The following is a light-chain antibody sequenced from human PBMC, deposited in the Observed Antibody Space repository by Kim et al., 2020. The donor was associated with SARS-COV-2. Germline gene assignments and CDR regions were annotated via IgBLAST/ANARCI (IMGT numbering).Light chain of an antibody. CDR2: GAS. J-gene: IGKJ1*01. CDR1: QSISSSY. CDR3: HHYGSSPRT. V-gene: IGKV3-20*01. Sequence: EIVLTQSPGTLSLSPGERATLSCRASQSISSSYLAWYQQKPGQAPRLLIYGASSRATGIPDRISGSGSGTDFTLTISRLEPDDFAVYYCHHYGSSPRTFGQGTKVDIK.